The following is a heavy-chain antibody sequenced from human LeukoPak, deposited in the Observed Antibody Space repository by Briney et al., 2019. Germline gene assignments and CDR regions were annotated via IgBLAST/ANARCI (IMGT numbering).Heavy chain of an antibody. CDR2: IYYSGST. Sequence: SQTLSLTCTVSGGSISSGGYYWSWIRQHPGKGLEWIGYIYYSGSTYYNPSLKSRVTISVDTSKNQFSLKLSSVTAADTAVYYCAHYCGGDCCSPAIDAFDIWGQGTMVTVSS. V-gene: IGHV4-31*03. CDR3: AHYCGGDCCSPAIDAFDI. J-gene: IGHJ3*02. CDR1: GGSISSGGYY. D-gene: IGHD2-21*02.